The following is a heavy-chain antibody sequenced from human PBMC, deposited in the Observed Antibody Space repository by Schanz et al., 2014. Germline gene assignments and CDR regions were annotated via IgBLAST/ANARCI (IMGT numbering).Heavy chain of an antibody. Sequence: EVQLVESGGGLVQPGGSLRLSCGGSGFTFSKYWMSWVRQAPGKGLEWVSAISGSGGSTYYADSVKGRFTISRDNAKNTLYLQMNSLRAEDTAVYYCARGTRERLLLRSWQFAFDIWGQGTMVTVSS. CDR2: ISGSGGST. J-gene: IGHJ3*02. D-gene: IGHD3-22*01. CDR1: GFTFSKYW. V-gene: IGHV3-23*04. CDR3: ARGTRERLLLRSWQFAFDI.